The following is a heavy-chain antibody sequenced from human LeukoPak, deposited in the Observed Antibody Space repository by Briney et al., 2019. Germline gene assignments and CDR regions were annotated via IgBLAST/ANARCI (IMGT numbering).Heavy chain of an antibody. Sequence: SGTLSLTCAVSGGSNSSSNWWSWVRQPPGKGLEWIGEIYHSGSTNYNPSLKSRVTISVDKSKNQFSLKLSSVTAADTAVYYCARFSSWYRDWFDPWGQGTLVTVSS. V-gene: IGHV4-4*02. D-gene: IGHD6-13*01. CDR2: IYHSGST. CDR3: ARFSSWYRDWFDP. CDR1: GGSNSSSNW. J-gene: IGHJ5*02.